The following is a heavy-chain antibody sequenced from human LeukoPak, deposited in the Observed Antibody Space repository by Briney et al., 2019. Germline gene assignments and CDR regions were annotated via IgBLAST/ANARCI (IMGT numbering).Heavy chain of an antibody. CDR1: GYTFTSYG. J-gene: IGHJ4*02. CDR2: ISAYNGNT. V-gene: IGHV1-18*01. D-gene: IGHD6-13*01. Sequence: ASVKVSCEASGYTFTSYGISWVRQAPGQGLEWMGWISAYNGNTNYAQKLQGRVTMTTDTSTSTAYMELRSLRSDDTAVYYCARVLLGYSSSWYGTGDYWGQGTLVTVSS. CDR3: ARVLLGYSSSWYGTGDY.